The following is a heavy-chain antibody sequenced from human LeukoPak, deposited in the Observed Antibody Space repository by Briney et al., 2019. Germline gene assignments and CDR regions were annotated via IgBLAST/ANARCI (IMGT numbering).Heavy chain of an antibody. Sequence: ASVKVSCKASGYTFTSYYMHWVRQAPGQGLEWMGIINPSGGSTSYAQKFQGRVTMTRDMSTSTVYMEPSSLRSEDTAVYYCARRAVAGSFDYWGQGTLVTVSS. CDR1: GYTFTSYY. CDR2: INPSGGST. J-gene: IGHJ4*02. V-gene: IGHV1-46*01. D-gene: IGHD6-19*01. CDR3: ARRAVAGSFDY.